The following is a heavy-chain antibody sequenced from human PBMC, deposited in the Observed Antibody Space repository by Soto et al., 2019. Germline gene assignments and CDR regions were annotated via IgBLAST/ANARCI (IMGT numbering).Heavy chain of an antibody. J-gene: IGHJ4*02. CDR2: IYYSGST. CDR1: GGSVSSGSYY. Sequence: SETLSLTCTVSGGSVSSGSYYWSWIRQPPGKGLEWIGYIYYSGSTNYNPSLKSRVTISVDTSKNQFSLKLSSVTAADTAVYYCARGGGVLLSVPYYFDYWGQGTLVTVS. CDR3: ARGGGVLLSVPYYFDY. D-gene: IGHD3-10*01. V-gene: IGHV4-61*01.